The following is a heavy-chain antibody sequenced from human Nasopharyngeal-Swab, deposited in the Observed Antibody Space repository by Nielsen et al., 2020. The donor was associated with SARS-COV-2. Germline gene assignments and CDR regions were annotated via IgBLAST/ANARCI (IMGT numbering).Heavy chain of an antibody. CDR3: ARRSSIAAYYYYMDV. D-gene: IGHD6-25*01. CDR1: GYSFTSYW. CDR2: IYPGDSDT. J-gene: IGHJ6*03. Sequence: GESLKIPCKGSGYSFTSYWIGRVRQMPGKGLEWMGIIYPGDSDTRYSPSFQGQVTISADKSISTAYLQWSSLKASDTAMYYCARRSSIAAYYYYMDVWGKGTTVTVSS. V-gene: IGHV5-51*01.